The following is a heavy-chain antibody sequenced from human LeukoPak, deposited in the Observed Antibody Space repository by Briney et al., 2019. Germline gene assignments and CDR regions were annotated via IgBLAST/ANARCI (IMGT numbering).Heavy chain of an antibody. Sequence: GGSLRLSCAASGFTFSGSAMHWVRQASGKGLEWVGRIRSKANSYATAYAASVKGRFTISRDDSKNTAYLQMNSLKTEDTAVYYCTTDFTLTNGLDYWGQGTLVTVSS. CDR3: TTDFTLTNGLDY. V-gene: IGHV3-73*01. CDR1: GFTFSGSA. CDR2: IRSKANSYAT. J-gene: IGHJ4*02. D-gene: IGHD3-9*01.